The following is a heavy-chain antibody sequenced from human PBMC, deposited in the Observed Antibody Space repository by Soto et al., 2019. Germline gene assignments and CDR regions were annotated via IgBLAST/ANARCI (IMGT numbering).Heavy chain of an antibody. V-gene: IGHV3-73*01. CDR2: IRSKANSYAT. CDR3: TRWSHSSSWHFDY. D-gene: IGHD6-13*01. Sequence: EVQLVESGGGLVQPGGSLKLSCAASGFTFSVSAMHWVRQTSGTGLEWVGRIRSKANSYATEYAASLKGRFTISRDDSKNTAYLQMNSLESEDTAVYYCTRWSHSSSWHFDYWGQGTLVTVSS. CDR1: GFTFSVSA. J-gene: IGHJ4*02.